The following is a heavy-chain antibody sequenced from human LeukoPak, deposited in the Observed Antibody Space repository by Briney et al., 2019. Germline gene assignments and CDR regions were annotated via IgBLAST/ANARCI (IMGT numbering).Heavy chain of an antibody. V-gene: IGHV4-39*01. Sequence: SETLSLTCTVSGGSLSSSSFYWGWVRQTPGKGLEWIGNIYYSGSTYYNPSLKSRLTISLDTSQRQFSLRLSSVTAADTALYYCTRGSYDVLTGFSTLGEYWGQGTLVTVSS. CDR1: GGSLSSSSFY. J-gene: IGHJ4*02. CDR2: IYYSGST. D-gene: IGHD3-9*01. CDR3: TRGSYDVLTGFSTLGEY.